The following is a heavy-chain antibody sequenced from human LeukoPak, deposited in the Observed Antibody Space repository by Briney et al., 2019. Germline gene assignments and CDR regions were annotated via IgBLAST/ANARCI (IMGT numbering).Heavy chain of an antibody. CDR2: FDPEDGET. D-gene: IGHD2-2*02. J-gene: IGHJ5*02. Sequence: GASVKVSCKVSGYTLTELSMHWVRQAPGKGLEWMGGFDPEDGETIYAQKFQGRVTMTEDTSTDTAYMELSSLRSEDTAVYYCATVLFICSSTSCYTPAWFDPWGQGTLVTVSS. CDR3: ATVLFICSSTSCYTPAWFDP. V-gene: IGHV1-24*01. CDR1: GYTLTELS.